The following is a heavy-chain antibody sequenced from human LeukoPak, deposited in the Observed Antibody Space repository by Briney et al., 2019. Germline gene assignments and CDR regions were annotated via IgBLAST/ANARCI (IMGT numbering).Heavy chain of an antibody. CDR2: INHSGST. CDR3: ARGVSSRYFDWQYGMDV. D-gene: IGHD3-9*01. V-gene: IGHV4-34*01. Sequence: PSETLSLTCAVYGGSFSGYYWSWIRQPPGKGLEWIGEINHSGSTNYNPSLKSRVTISVDTSKNQFSLKLSSVTAADTAVYYCARGVSSRYFDWQYGMDVWGQGTTVTVSS. J-gene: IGHJ6*02. CDR1: GGSFSGYY.